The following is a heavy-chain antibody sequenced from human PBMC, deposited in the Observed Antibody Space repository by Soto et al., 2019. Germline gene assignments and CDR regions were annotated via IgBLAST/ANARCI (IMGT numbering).Heavy chain of an antibody. D-gene: IGHD1-7*01. CDR1: GGSISSGDYY. Sequence: SETLSLTCTVSGGSISSGDYYWCWIRKPPGKGLEWIGYIYYSGSTYYNPSLKSRVTISVDTSKNQFSLKLSSVTAADTAVYYCARDHYGGNYQSHFDYWGQGTLVTVSS. J-gene: IGHJ4*02. V-gene: IGHV4-30-4*01. CDR2: IYYSGST. CDR3: ARDHYGGNYQSHFDY.